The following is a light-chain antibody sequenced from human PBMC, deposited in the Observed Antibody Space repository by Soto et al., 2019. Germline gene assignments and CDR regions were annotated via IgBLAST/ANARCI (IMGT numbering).Light chain of an antibody. Sequence: QLSQSPSLVSATIGEGVSITCRASHDISTFLAWYQQKPGKAPKLLIYDASSLESGVPSRFSGSGSGTEFTLTISSLQPDDFATYYCQQYSTYPITFGQGTLLEIK. CDR2: DAS. V-gene: IGKV1-13*02. CDR3: QQYSTYPIT. CDR1: HDISTF. J-gene: IGKJ5*01.